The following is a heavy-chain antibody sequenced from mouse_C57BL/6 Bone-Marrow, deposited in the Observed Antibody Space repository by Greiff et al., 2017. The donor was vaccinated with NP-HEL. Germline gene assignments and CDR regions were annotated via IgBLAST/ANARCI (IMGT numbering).Heavy chain of an antibody. CDR2: INPNNGGT. V-gene: IGHV1-26*01. J-gene: IGHJ2*01. CDR1: GYTFTDYY. CDR3: ARSDGYYVGDY. Sequence: EVQLQQSGPELVKPGASVKISCKASGYTFTDYYMNWVKQSHGKSLEWIGDINPNNGGTSYNQKFKGKATLTVDKSSSTAYMELRILTSEDSAVYYCARSDGYYVGDYWGQGTTLTVSS. D-gene: IGHD2-3*01.